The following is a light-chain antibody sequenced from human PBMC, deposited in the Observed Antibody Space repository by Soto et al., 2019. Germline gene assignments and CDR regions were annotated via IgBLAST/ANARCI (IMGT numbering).Light chain of an antibody. J-gene: IGKJ1*01. CDR3: QQYNSYSWT. CDR1: QSISSW. V-gene: IGKV1-5*01. Sequence: DLQMTQSPSTLSASVGGRINNTLRASQSISSWLAWYQQKPGKAHKLLIYDASSLESGVQSRFSGSGSGTEFTLTISSLQPDDFATYYCQQYNSYSWTFGQGTKVDIK. CDR2: DAS.